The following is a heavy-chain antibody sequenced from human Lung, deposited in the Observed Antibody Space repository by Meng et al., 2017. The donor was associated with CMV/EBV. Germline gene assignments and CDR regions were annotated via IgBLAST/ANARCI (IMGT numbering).Heavy chain of an antibody. CDR1: VHSFNYNY. D-gene: IGHD2-15*01. CDR3: ARGGPNDILDYLDS. J-gene: IGHJ4*02. CDR2: INPSGLTT. V-gene: IGHV1-46*02. Sequence: QVRLVQSGAEMKKPGASVKVFCKASVHSFNYNYVHWLRQAPGQGLEWMGTINPSGLTTTYAQKFQGRVTVTRDPSTTTVYMEFSRLRSDDTALYYCARGGPNDILDYLDSWGQGTLVTVSS.